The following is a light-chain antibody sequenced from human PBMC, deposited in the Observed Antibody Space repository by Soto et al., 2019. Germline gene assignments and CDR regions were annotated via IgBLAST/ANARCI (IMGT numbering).Light chain of an antibody. J-gene: IGKJ1*01. CDR3: QKYVSSNRT. Sequence: EIVLTQSPGTLSLSPGDRATLSCRASQSVSSNYLAWYQQKPGQAPRLLIYGASSRPTGIPDRFSGSGSETDFTLTISTLETEDFEVYYCQKYVSSNRTLGQGTKV. V-gene: IGKV3-20*01. CDR2: GAS. CDR1: QSVSSNY.